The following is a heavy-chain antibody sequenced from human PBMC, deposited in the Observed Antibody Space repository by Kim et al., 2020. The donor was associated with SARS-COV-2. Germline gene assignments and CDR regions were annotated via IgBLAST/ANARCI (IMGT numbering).Heavy chain of an antibody. Sequence: YGDFVKGRFSISRDNSKNTVYLQINGLRGEDTALYYCARTLGTGPILPVVWVQGTLVTVSS. V-gene: IGHV3-23*01. CDR3: ARTLGTGPILPVV. D-gene: IGHD7-27*01. J-gene: IGHJ4*02.